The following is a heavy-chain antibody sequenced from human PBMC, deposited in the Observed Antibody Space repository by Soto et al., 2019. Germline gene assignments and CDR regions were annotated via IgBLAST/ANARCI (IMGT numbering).Heavy chain of an antibody. Sequence: QVQLQESGPGLVKPSETLSLTCTVYGCSISSYYWSWIRQPPGKGLEWIGYIYYSGSTNYNPSLKSRVTISVDPSKNQFSLKLSSVTAADTAVYYCARGIAVAGKGEFDSWGQGTLVTVSS. J-gene: IGHJ4*02. CDR2: IYYSGST. D-gene: IGHD6-19*01. CDR3: ARGIAVAGKGEFDS. V-gene: IGHV4-59*01. CDR1: GCSISSYY.